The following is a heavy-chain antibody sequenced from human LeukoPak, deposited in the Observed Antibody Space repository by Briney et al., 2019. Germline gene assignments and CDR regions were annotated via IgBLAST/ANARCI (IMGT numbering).Heavy chain of an antibody. V-gene: IGHV4-59*01. CDR1: GDSISNYY. CDR3: ARAEKAVTGTLDY. J-gene: IGHJ4*02. Sequence: TSETLSLTCTVSGDSISNYYWSWIRQSPGKKLEWIGYMYNRGSTIYNPSLKSRVTISTDTSKNQFSLGLTSVTAADTAVYYCARAEKAVTGTLDYWGQGTLITVSS. D-gene: IGHD6-19*01. CDR2: MYNRGST.